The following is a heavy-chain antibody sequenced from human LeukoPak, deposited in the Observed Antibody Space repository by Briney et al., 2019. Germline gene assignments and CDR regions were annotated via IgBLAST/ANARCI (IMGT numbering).Heavy chain of an antibody. J-gene: IGHJ4*02. CDR2: IIPIFGTA. V-gene: IGHV1-69*13. CDR1: GGTFSSYA. Sequence: SVKVSCKASGGTFSSYAISWVRQAPGQGLEWMGGIIPIFGTANYAQKFQGRVTITADESTSTAYRELSSLRSEDTAVYYCARASYSSGWKYYFDYWGQGTLVTVSS. D-gene: IGHD6-19*01. CDR3: ARASYSSGWKYYFDY.